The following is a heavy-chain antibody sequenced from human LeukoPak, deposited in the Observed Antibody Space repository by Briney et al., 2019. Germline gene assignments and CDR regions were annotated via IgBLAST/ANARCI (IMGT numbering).Heavy chain of an antibody. CDR1: GGSISSYY. Sequence: SETLSLTCTVSGGSISSYYWSWIRQPPGKGLEWIGYIYYSGSTNYNPSLKSRVIISVDTSKNQFSLKLSSVTAADTAVYCCARALGRGRITMVRGAPSYFDYWGQGTLVTVSS. V-gene: IGHV4-59*01. J-gene: IGHJ4*02. D-gene: IGHD3-10*01. CDR2: IYYSGST. CDR3: ARALGRGRITMVRGAPSYFDY.